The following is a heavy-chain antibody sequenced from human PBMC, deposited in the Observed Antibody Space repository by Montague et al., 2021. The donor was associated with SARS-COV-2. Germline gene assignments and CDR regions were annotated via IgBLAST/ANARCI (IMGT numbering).Heavy chain of an antibody. D-gene: IGHD3-9*01. CDR2: RYQNGAT. V-gene: IGHV4-38-2*02. CDR1: GFSISSGYY. CDR3: SRSGVGIFDFSYFDS. J-gene: IGHJ4*02. Sequence: SETLSLTCSVSGFSISSGYYWGWCRQPPGKGLEWIGSRYQNGATXXSPXXXRPVTILLDTSKNQFSLGLTSVTAADTAVYYCSRSGVGIFDFSYFDSWGQGSLVIVSS.